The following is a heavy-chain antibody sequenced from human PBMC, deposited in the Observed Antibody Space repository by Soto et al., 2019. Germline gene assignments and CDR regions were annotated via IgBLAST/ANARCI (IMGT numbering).Heavy chain of an antibody. CDR2: MNPNSGNT. J-gene: IGHJ4*02. V-gene: IGHV1-8*01. D-gene: IGHD3-16*01. CDR1: GYTFTNYD. CDR3: AREAYYYDF. Sequence: QVHLVQSGAEVRKPGASVKVSCKTSGYTFTNYDVNWVRQATGQGLEWMGWMNPNSGNTGYAQKFQGRVTMTRNTSTSTAYMELSSLRSEDTAVYYGAREAYYYDFWGQGTLVTVSS.